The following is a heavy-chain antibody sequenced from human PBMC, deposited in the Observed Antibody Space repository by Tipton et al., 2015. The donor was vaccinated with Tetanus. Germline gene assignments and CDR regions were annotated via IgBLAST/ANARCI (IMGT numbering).Heavy chain of an antibody. Sequence: QLVQSGAEVRKPGASVKVSCKASGYTFTSYDINWVRQATGQGLEWMGWMNPNSGNTGYAQKFQGRVTMTRNTSISTAYMELSSLRSENTAVYYCARGRYGSCTTCEDVDCWGQGTLVAVSS. D-gene: IGHD2-2*01. CDR1: GYTFTSYD. CDR3: ARGRYGSCTTCEDVDC. CDR2: MNPNSGNT. J-gene: IGHJ4*02. V-gene: IGHV1-8*01.